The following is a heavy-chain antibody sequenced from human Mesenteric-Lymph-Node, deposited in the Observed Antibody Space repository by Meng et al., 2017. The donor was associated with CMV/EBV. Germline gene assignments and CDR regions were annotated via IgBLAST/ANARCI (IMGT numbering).Heavy chain of an antibody. CDR3: ARDPGSSWYWYFDL. D-gene: IGHD6-13*01. Sequence: GGSLRLSCAASGFTFSRYGMHWVRQAPGKGLEWVAVIWYDGSNKYYDGSNKYYADSVKGRFTISRDNAKNSLYLQMNSLRAEDTAVYYCARDPGSSWYWYFDLWGRGTLVTVSS. CDR1: GFTFSRYG. J-gene: IGHJ2*01. CDR2: IWYDGSNK. V-gene: IGHV3-33*01.